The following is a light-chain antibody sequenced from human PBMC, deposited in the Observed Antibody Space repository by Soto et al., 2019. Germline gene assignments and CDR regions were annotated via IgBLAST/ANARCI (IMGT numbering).Light chain of an antibody. J-gene: IGLJ3*02. CDR2: EVT. Sequence: QSALTQPPSASGSPGQSVTISCTGTSSDVGGYNYVSWYQQYTGKAPKLIIYEVTKRPSGVPDRFSGSKSGNTASLTVSGLQAEDEADYYCSSHAGIKNVVFGGGTKLTVL. CDR1: SSDVGGYNY. V-gene: IGLV2-8*01. CDR3: SSHAGIKNVV.